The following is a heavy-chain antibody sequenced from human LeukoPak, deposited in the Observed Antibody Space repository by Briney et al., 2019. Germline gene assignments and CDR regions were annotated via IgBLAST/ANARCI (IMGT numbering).Heavy chain of an antibody. Sequence: GGSLRLSCAASGFTFSSYAIHWVRQAPGKGLEWVSFISYDGRIKYYADSVKGRFTISRDNSKNTLYLQMNSLRAEDTAVYYCAKDHIAAAATFDYWGQGTLVTVSS. CDR3: AKDHIAAAATFDY. CDR1: GFTFSSYA. D-gene: IGHD6-13*01. J-gene: IGHJ4*02. V-gene: IGHV3-30-3*01. CDR2: ISYDGRIK.